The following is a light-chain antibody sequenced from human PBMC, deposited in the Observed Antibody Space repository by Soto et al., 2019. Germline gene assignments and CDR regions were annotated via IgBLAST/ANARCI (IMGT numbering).Light chain of an antibody. Sequence: QSVLTQPPSTSGTPGQRATISCSGSSSNIGSKTVNWYQQLPGTAPKLLIYSNNQPPSGVPDRFSGSKSGTSASLAISGLQAEDEDDYYCAAWDDSLNGVVFGGGTKLTVL. V-gene: IGLV1-44*01. CDR1: SSNIGSKT. CDR3: AAWDDSLNGVV. J-gene: IGLJ2*01. CDR2: SNN.